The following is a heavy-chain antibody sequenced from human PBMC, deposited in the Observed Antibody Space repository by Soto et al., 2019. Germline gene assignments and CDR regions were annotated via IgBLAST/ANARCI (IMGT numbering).Heavy chain of an antibody. CDR3: AKGLGELSPESYDH. D-gene: IGHD3-16*02. V-gene: IGHV3-30*18. J-gene: IGHJ4*02. CDR2: ISYDGSDK. Sequence: QGQLVDSGGGVVQPGRSLRLSCAASGFTFSYYGMHWVRQAPGKGLEWVAVISYDGSDKYYADSVKGRFTISRDNSKNTLALQMNSLRDDDTAVYYCAKGLGELSPESYDHWGQGTLITVSS. CDR1: GFTFSYYG.